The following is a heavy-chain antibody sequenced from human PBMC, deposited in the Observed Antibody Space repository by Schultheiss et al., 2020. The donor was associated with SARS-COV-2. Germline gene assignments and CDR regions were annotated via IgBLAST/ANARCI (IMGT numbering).Heavy chain of an antibody. CDR3: ARGANLGWFDP. V-gene: IGHV4-31*03. CDR1: GGSISSGGYY. J-gene: IGHJ5*02. CDR2: INHSGST. Sequence: SETLSLTCTVSGGSISSGGYYWSWIRQHPGKGLEWIGEINHSGSTNYNPSLKSRVTISVDTSKNQFSLKLSSVTAADTAVYYCARGANLGWFDPWGQGTLVTVSS.